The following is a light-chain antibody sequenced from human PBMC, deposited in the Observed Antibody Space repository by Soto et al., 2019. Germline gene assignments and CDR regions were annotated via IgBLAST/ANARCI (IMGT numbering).Light chain of an antibody. CDR2: GAS. J-gene: IGKJ1*01. Sequence: EIVMTQSPATLSVSPGERATLSCRASQSVRSNLAWYQQKPGQAPSLLIYGASTRATGIPTRFSGSGSGTEFTLTISGLQSEDSAVYYCQQHNDWPPWTFGQGTKVEIK. V-gene: IGKV3-15*01. CDR3: QQHNDWPPWT. CDR1: QSVRSN.